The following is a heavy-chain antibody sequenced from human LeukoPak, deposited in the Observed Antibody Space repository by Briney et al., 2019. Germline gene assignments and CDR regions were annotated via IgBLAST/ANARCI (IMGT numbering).Heavy chain of an antibody. Sequence: SVTVSCKASGGTFTIYPISTVRQAPGQGLEWMGGIIPIFGTANYAQKFQGRVTITTDESTSTAYMELSSLRSEDTAVYYCAEGCYYDILTGFYYFDYWGQGTLVTVSS. CDR2: IIPIFGTA. CDR1: GGTFTIYP. J-gene: IGHJ4*02. D-gene: IGHD3-9*01. V-gene: IGHV1-69*05. CDR3: AEGCYYDILTGFYYFDY.